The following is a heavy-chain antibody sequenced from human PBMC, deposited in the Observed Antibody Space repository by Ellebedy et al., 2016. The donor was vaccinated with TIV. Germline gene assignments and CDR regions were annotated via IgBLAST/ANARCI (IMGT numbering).Heavy chain of an antibody. CDR2: INHSGST. V-gene: IGHV4-34*01. J-gene: IGHJ2*01. Sequence: SQTLSLTCAFYGGSLSDYYWSWIRQPPGKGLEWIGEINHSGSTNYNPSLKSRVTISVDTSKNQFSLKLSSVTAADTAVFYCARRVTTTIRANWYFDLWGRGTLVTVSS. CDR3: ARRVTTTIRANWYFDL. CDR1: GGSLSDYY. D-gene: IGHD4-17*01.